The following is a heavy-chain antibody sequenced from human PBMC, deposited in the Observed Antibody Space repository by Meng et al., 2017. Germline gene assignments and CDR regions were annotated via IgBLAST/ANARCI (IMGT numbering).Heavy chain of an antibody. Sequence: QVQLQESGPRLVRPSQTLSLTCTVSGPSISSAVCWIWIRQPPGKDLEWIGYISYSGATHYNPSLKSRLTISVDTAKNQFSLSLRSVTAADTAVYYCARVVGDCASCYKGWFDPWGQGTLVTVSS. D-gene: IGHD2-2*02. V-gene: IGHV4-30-4*01. CDR3: ARVVGDCASCYKGWFDP. CDR2: ISYSGAT. J-gene: IGHJ5*02. CDR1: GPSISSAVC.